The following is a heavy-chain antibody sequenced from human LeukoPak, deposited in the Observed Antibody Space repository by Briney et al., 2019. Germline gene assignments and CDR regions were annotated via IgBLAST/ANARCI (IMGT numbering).Heavy chain of an antibody. V-gene: IGHV3-9*01. CDR1: GFTFDDYA. CDR3: AKDSGSYYHWFDP. CDR2: ISWNSGSI. D-gene: IGHD1-26*01. J-gene: IGHJ5*02. Sequence: GRSPRLSCAASGFTFDDYAMHWVRQAPGKGLEWVSGISWNSGSIGYADSVKGRFTISRDNAKNSLYLQMNSLRAEDTALYYCAKDSGSYYHWFDPWGQGTLVTVSS.